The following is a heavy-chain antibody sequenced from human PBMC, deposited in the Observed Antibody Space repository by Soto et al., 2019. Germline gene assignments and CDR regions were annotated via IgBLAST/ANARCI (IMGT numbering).Heavy chain of an antibody. Sequence: WGSLRLSCAASGFTFSSYEMNWVRQAPGKGLEWVSYISSSGSTIYYTDSVKGRFTISRDNAKNSLYLQMNSLRAEDTAVYYCASSGAWFGEWGMDVWGQGTTVTVSS. CDR2: ISSSGSTI. CDR1: GFTFSSYE. V-gene: IGHV3-48*03. D-gene: IGHD3-10*01. CDR3: ASSGAWFGEWGMDV. J-gene: IGHJ6*02.